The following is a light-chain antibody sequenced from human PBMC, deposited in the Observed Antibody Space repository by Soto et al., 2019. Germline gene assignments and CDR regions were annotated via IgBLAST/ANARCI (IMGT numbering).Light chain of an antibody. J-gene: IGKJ2*01. CDR2: GAS. CDR1: QSVHSSY. Sequence: ENILQQSPPTLSLSPGERATLSCRASQSVHSSYVTWYQQKPGQAPRLLIYGASTRAAGIPARFSGSGSGTDFTLTISSMQPEDSAVYYCHQDYNLPPTFGQGTKLEI. V-gene: IGKV3D-7*01. CDR3: HQDYNLPPT.